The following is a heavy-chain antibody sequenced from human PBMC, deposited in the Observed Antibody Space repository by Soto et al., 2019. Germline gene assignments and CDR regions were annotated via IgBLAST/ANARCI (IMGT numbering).Heavy chain of an antibody. CDR2: INAGNGNT. V-gene: IGHV1-3*01. Sequence: GASVTVSCKASGYTFNSYAIRWVRQANGQRLEWMGWINAGNGNTKYSQKFQGRVTITRDTSASTAYMELSSLRSEDTAVYYCARDLGDQVAGYYYYYMDVWVKGTTVTVSS. D-gene: IGHD6-19*01. J-gene: IGHJ6*03. CDR1: GYTFNSYA. CDR3: ARDLGDQVAGYYYYYMDV.